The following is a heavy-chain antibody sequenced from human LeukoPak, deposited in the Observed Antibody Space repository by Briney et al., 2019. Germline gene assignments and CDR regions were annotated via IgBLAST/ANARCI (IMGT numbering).Heavy chain of an antibody. V-gene: IGHV4-39*01. J-gene: IGHJ3*02. D-gene: IGHD6-13*01. Sequence: PSETLSLTCTVSGGSISSSTYYWGWIRQPPGKGLEWIGSIYYSGSTYYNASLKSRVTISADTSKNQFSLKLSSVTAADTAVYYCARPLSGSSSWHGDAFDIWGQGTMVTVSS. CDR2: IYYSGST. CDR3: ARPLSGSSSWHGDAFDI. CDR1: GGSISSSTYY.